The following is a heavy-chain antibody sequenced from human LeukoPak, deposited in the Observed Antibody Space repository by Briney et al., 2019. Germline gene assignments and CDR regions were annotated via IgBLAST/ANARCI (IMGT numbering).Heavy chain of an antibody. D-gene: IGHD3-22*01. V-gene: IGHV3-30*01. CDR1: GFTFSSYA. Sequence: GMSLRLSCAASGFTFSSYAMHWVRQAPGKGLEWVAVISYDGSNKYYADSVKGRFTISRDNSKNTLYLQMNSLRAEDTAVYYCARSEDDSSGYYDYWGQGTLVTVSS. CDR2: ISYDGSNK. J-gene: IGHJ4*02. CDR3: ARSEDDSSGYYDY.